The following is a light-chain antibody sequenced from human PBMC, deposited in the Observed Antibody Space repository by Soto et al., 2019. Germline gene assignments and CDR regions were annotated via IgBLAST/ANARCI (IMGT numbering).Light chain of an antibody. CDR3: QQYNNWRLT. J-gene: IGKJ4*01. V-gene: IGKV3-15*01. CDR1: QSVSSN. CDR2: GAS. Sequence: EIVMTQSPATLPVSPGERATLSCRASQSVSSNLAWYQQKPGQAPRLLIYGASTRATGIPARFSGSGSGTEFTLTISSLQSEDFAVYYCQQYNNWRLTFGGGTKVEIK.